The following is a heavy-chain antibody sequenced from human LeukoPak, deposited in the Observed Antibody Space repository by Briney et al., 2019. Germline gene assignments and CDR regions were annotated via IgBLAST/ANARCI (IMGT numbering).Heavy chain of an antibody. V-gene: IGHV5-51*01. D-gene: IGHD6-13*01. CDR1: GYTFISYW. J-gene: IGHJ1*01. CDR2: IYPGDSDT. CDR3: ARRSRIAAPGTEYFQH. Sequence: GESLKISCKGSGYTFISYWIGWVRQMPGKGLEWMGIIYPGDSDTRYSPSSQGQVTISADKSISTAYLQWSSLKASDTAMYYCARRSRIAAPGTEYFQHWGQGTLVTVSS.